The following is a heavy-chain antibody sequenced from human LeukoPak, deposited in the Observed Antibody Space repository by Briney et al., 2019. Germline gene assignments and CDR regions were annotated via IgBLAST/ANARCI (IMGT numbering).Heavy chain of an antibody. CDR1: GGSISSYY. J-gene: IGHJ4*02. CDR2: IYYSGST. CDR3: ATRAPQEYFDY. D-gene: IGHD5-24*01. Sequence: SETLSLTCTVSGGSISSYYWSWIRQPPGKGLEWIGYIYYSGSTYYNPSLKSRVTISVDTSKNQFSLKLSSVTAADTAVYYCATRAPQEYFDYWGQGTLVTVSS. V-gene: IGHV4-59*04.